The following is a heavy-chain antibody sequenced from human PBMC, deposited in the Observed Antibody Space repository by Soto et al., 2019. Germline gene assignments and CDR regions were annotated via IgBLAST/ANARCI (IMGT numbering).Heavy chain of an antibody. V-gene: IGHV4-31*03. CDR3: AREQLERRTGYYYYGMDV. J-gene: IGHJ6*02. CDR1: GGSISSGGYY. Sequence: QVQLQESGPGLVKPSQTLSLTCTVSGGSISSGGYYWSWIRQHPGKGLEWIGYIYYSGSTYYNPSLKSRVTISVATSKNQFSLKLSSVTAADTAVYYCAREQLERRTGYYYYGMDVWGQGTTVTVSS. D-gene: IGHD1-1*01. CDR2: IYYSGST.